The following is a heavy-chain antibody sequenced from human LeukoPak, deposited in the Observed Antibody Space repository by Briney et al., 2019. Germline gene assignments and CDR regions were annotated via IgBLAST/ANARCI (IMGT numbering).Heavy chain of an antibody. CDR3: ARHKLDDYVWGSYLGYGMDV. J-gene: IGHJ6*02. CDR1: GYSFTSYW. Sequence: GESLKISCKGSGYSFTSYWISWVRQMPGRGLEWMGRIDPSDSYTNYSPSFQGHVTISADKSISTAYLQWSSLKASDTAVYYCARHKLDDYVWGSYLGYGMDVWGQGTTVTVSS. V-gene: IGHV5-10-1*01. D-gene: IGHD3-16*02. CDR2: IDPSDSYT.